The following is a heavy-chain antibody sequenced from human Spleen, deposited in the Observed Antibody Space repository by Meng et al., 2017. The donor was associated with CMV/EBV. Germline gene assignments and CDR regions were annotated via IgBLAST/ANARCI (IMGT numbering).Heavy chain of an antibody. D-gene: IGHD6-19*01. Sequence: GESLKISCAVSGFTFRSYAMHWVRQAPGKGLEWVSAISYDGFNKYYADSVEGRFTISRDNSNNTLYLQMNSLRVEDTATYYCAKGPFLSVAGTAGGDYWGQGTLVTVSS. CDR2: ISYDGFNK. J-gene: IGHJ4*02. CDR3: AKGPFLSVAGTAGGDY. V-gene: IGHV3-30*04. CDR1: GFTFRSYA.